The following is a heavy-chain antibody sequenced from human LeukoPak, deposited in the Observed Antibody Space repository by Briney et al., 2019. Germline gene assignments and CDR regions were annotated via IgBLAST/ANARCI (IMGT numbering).Heavy chain of an antibody. Sequence: SVKVSXKASGGTFSSYAISWVRQAPGQGLEWMGGIIPIFGTANYAQKFQGRVTITTDESTSTAYMELSSLRSEDTAVYYCARGSEYYDSSGYYYFDYWGQGTLVTVSS. J-gene: IGHJ4*02. CDR1: GGTFSSYA. V-gene: IGHV1-69*05. CDR2: IIPIFGTA. D-gene: IGHD3-22*01. CDR3: ARGSEYYDSSGYYYFDY.